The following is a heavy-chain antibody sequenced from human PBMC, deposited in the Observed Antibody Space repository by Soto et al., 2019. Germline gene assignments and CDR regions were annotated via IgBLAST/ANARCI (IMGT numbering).Heavy chain of an antibody. J-gene: IGHJ4*02. D-gene: IGHD3-22*01. V-gene: IGHV1-46*01. Sequence: ASVKVSCKASGYTFTSYYMNWVRQAPGQGLEWMGVINPSAGGTRYAQKFQGRVTMTRDTSTSTVYMELGSLRSEDTAVYYCARDISTDSSGYFDFWGQGTLVTVSS. CDR1: GYTFTSYY. CDR3: ARDISTDSSGYFDF. CDR2: INPSAGGT.